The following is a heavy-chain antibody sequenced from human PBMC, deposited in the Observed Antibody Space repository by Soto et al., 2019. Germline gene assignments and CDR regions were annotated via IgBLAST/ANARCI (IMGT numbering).Heavy chain of an antibody. V-gene: IGHV4-59*01. CDR2: IYYSGST. D-gene: IGHD2-2*01. J-gene: IGHJ2*01. CDR3: ARAAAIPAAMFYYWYFDL. CDR1: GGSISSYY. Sequence: SETLSLTCTVSGGSISSYYWSWIRQPPGKGLEWIGYIYYSGSTNYNPSLKSRVTISVDTSKNQFSLKLSSVTAADTAVYYCARAAAIPAAMFYYWYFDLWGRGTLVTVSS.